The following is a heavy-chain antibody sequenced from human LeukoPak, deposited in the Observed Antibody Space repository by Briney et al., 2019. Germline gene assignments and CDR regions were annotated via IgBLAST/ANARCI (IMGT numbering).Heavy chain of an antibody. D-gene: IGHD3-22*01. Sequence: GGSLRLSCAASGFPLVRFWMSWVRQAPGKGLEWVANIKQDGSERFYVDSVKGRFTISRDNTKNSLYLQMDSLRAEDTAVYYCARIWDTSGYYFGYFDNWGQGSLVTVSS. CDR1: GFPLVRFW. CDR2: IKQDGSER. CDR3: ARIWDTSGYYFGYFDN. V-gene: IGHV3-7*01. J-gene: IGHJ4*02.